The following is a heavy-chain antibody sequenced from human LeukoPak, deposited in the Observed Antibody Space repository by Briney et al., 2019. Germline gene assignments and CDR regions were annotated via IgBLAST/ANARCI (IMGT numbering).Heavy chain of an antibody. J-gene: IGHJ4*02. D-gene: IGHD4-23*01. CDR2: IGRSGGDI. CDR1: GFTFSSCA. Sequence: GGSLRLSCAASGFTFSSCAMTWVRQAPGKGLEWVSVIGRSGGDIQYVDSVKGRFTISRDNSKNTLYLQTNSLRAEDTAVYYCAKYAPPTTVVTRYFDYWGQGTLVTVSS. V-gene: IGHV3-23*01. CDR3: AKYAPPTTVVTRYFDY.